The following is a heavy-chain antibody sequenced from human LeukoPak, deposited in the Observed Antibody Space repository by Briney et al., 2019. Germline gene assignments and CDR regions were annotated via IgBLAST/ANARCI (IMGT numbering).Heavy chain of an antibody. D-gene: IGHD6-13*01. CDR3: ARQIASAGTAGFDF. Sequence: SETLSLTCTVSGGSISSHYWSWIRQPAGKGLEWIGRIYSTGSTNYNPSLKSRVTMSVDTSKNQFSLRLRSVTAADTAVYYCARQIASAGTAGFDFWGQGALVTVS. CDR1: GGSISSHY. J-gene: IGHJ4*02. CDR2: IYSTGST. V-gene: IGHV4-4*07.